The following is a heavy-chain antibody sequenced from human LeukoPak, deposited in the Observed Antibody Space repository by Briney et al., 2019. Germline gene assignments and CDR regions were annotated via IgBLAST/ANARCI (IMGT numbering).Heavy chain of an antibody. J-gene: IGHJ4*02. V-gene: IGHV4-34*01. D-gene: IGHD3-22*01. CDR2: INHSGGT. CDR1: GFTFSSYS. Sequence: PGGSLRLSCAASGFTFSSYSMNWVRQAPGKGLEWIGEINHSGGTNYNPSLKSRVTISVDTSKNQFSLKLSSATAADTAVYYCARRPKTYYYDSSGYYQKYYFDYWGQGTLVTVSS. CDR3: ARRPKTYYYDSSGYYQKYYFDY.